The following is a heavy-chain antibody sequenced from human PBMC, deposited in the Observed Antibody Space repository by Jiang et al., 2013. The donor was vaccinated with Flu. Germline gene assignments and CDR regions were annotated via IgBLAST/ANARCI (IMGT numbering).Heavy chain of an antibody. V-gene: IGHV4-38-2*02. J-gene: IGHJ4*02. Sequence: GSGLVKPSETLSLTCTVSGNSISSNYYWGWIRQPPGKGLEWIGSIYHSGSTYYNPSLKSRVTISVDTSRNQFSLNLSSVTAADSAVYYCARGDDSGANFDYWGQGTLVTVSS. CDR2: IYHSGST. D-gene: IGHD4-23*01. CDR1: GNSISSNYY. CDR3: ARGDDSGANFDY.